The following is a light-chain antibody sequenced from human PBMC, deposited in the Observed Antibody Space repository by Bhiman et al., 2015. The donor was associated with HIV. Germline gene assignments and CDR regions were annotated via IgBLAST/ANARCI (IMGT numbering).Light chain of an antibody. Sequence: QSALTQPASVSGSLGQSITISCTGTSSDVGGYNYVSWYQQHPGKAPTLMIYDVINRPSGVSNRFSGSKSGNTASLTISGLQAEDEAHYYCCSYAGSNTFLFGGGTKLTVL. J-gene: IGLJ2*01. CDR1: SSDVGGYNY. CDR3: CSYAGSNTFL. V-gene: IGLV2-14*03. CDR2: DVI.